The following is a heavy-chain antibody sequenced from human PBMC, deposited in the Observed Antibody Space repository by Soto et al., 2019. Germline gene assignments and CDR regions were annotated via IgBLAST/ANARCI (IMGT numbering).Heavy chain of an antibody. J-gene: IGHJ6*02. V-gene: IGHV1-18*01. CDR2: IGAYNGNT. CDR3: AGFRRYYYYYGMDV. CDR1: GYTFTSYG. Sequence: RASVKVSCKASGYTFTSYGISWVRQAPGQGLEWMGWIGAYNGNTNYAQKLQGRVTMTTDTSTSTAYMELRSLRSDDTAVYYCAGFRRYYYYYGMDVWGQGTTVTVSS.